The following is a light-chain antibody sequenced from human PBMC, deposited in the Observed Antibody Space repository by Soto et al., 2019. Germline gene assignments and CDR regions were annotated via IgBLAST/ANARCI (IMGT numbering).Light chain of an antibody. CDR2: LNSDGSH. J-gene: IGLJ1*01. CDR1: SGHSSYA. CDR3: QTWGTGIHYV. Sequence: QPVLTQSPSASASLGASVKLTCTLSSGHSSYAIAWHQQQPEKGPRYLMKLNSDGSHSKGDGIPDRFSGSSPGAERYLTISSLQSEDEADYYCQTWGTGIHYVFGTGTKVTVL. V-gene: IGLV4-69*01.